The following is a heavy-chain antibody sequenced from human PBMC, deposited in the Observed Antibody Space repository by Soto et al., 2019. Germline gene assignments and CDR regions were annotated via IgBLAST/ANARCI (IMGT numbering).Heavy chain of an antibody. D-gene: IGHD5-18*01. CDR1: GYSFTSFW. V-gene: IGHV5-51*01. J-gene: IGHJ6*02. Sequence: GGSLKISCKGSGYSFTSFWIGWGRQMPGKGLGWMGIIYPVDSDTRYSPSFQGQVTISADKSISTAYLQWSSLKASDTAMYYCARLGPGGYSYGYGGDHTAYYYYYGMDVWGQGTTVTGSS. CDR2: IYPVDSDT. CDR3: ARLGPGGYSYGYGGDHTAYYYYYGMDV.